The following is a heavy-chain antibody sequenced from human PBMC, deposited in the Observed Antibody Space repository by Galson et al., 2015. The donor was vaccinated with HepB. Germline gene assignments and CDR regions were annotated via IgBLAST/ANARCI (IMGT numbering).Heavy chain of an antibody. CDR3: ARAFNYDFWSGDYYYYYMDV. J-gene: IGHJ6*03. Sequence: SLRLSCAASGFTFSSYAMHWVRQAPGKGLEWVAVISYDGSNKYYADSVKGRFTISRDNSKNTLYLQMNSLRAADTAVYYCARAFNYDFWSGDYYYYYMDVWGKGTTVTVSS. D-gene: IGHD3-3*01. CDR1: GFTFSSYA. V-gene: IGHV3-30-3*01. CDR2: ISYDGSNK.